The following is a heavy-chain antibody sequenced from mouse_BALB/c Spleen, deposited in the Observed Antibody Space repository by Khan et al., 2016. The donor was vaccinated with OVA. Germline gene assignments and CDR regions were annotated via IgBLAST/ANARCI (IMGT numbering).Heavy chain of an antibody. D-gene: IGHD1-1*01. CDR3: AKCVWSDYLSLDY. CDR2: IWGGGNT. V-gene: IGHV2-6-5*01. Sequence: VKLLESGPGLVAPSQSLSITCTVSGFSLNDYGVSWIRQPPGKGLEWLGVIWGGGNTYYHSALKSRLSISKDNSKSQVFLTMSSLQTDDTAMYYGAKCVWSDYLSLDYWGQGTSVTVSS. CDR1: GFSLNDYG. J-gene: IGHJ4*01.